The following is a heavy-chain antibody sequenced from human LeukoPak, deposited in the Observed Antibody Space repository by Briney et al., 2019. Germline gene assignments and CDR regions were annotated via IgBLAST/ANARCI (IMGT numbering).Heavy chain of an antibody. V-gene: IGHV4-34*01. J-gene: IGHJ6*03. Sequence: PSETLSLTCAVYGGSFSGYYWSWIRQPPGKGLEWIGEINHSGSTNYNPSLKSRVTISVDTSKNQFSLKLSSVTAAGTAVYYCARGRYCSSTSCYADPYYYYYYYMDVWGKGTTVTVSS. CDR1: GGSFSGYY. CDR3: ARGRYCSSTSCYADPYYYYYYYMDV. CDR2: INHSGST. D-gene: IGHD2-2*01.